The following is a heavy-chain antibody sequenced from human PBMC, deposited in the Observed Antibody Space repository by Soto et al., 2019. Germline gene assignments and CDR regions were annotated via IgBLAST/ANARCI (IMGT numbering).Heavy chain of an antibody. Sequence: PSETLSLTCTVSGGSISSSYWSWIRQPPGKGLEWIGYIYDSGSTYYNSSLKSRVTMSVDTSKNQFSLKLSSVTAADTAVYYCARAAMGGSSWPFDYWGQGTLVTVSS. J-gene: IGHJ4*02. CDR2: IYDSGST. V-gene: IGHV4-59*08. CDR3: ARAAMGGSSWPFDY. CDR1: GGSISSSY. D-gene: IGHD6-13*01.